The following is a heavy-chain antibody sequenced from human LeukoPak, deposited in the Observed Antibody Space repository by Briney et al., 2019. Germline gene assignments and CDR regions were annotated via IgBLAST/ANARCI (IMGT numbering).Heavy chain of an antibody. CDR2: INPNSGGT. D-gene: IGHD2-21*02. CDR3: TRDCGGDCYSTEKEYFQH. CDR1: GYTFTGYY. J-gene: IGHJ1*01. Sequence: ASVKVSCKASGYTFTGYYMHWVRQAPGQGLEWMGWINPNSGGTNYAQKVKARDNMTRDTSISTAYMALSRLRSDDTAVYYCTRDCGGDCYSTEKEYFQHWGQGTLVTVSS. V-gene: IGHV1-2*02.